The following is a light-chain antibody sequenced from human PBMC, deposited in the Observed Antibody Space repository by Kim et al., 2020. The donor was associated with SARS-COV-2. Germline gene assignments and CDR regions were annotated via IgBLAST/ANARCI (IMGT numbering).Light chain of an antibody. V-gene: IGKV4-1*01. CDR1: QSVLFSSNNKNY. Sequence: ATINCKSSQSVLFSSNNKNYLAWYQQKPGQPPKLLIYWASTRESGVPDRFSGSGSGTDFTLTISSLQAEDVAVYYCQQYYSTPLTFGGGTKVDIK. J-gene: IGKJ4*01. CDR3: QQYYSTPLT. CDR2: WAS.